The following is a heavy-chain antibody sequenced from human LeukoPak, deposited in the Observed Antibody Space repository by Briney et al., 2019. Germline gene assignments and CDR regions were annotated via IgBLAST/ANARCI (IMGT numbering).Heavy chain of an antibody. D-gene: IGHD4-17*01. J-gene: IGHJ4*02. Sequence: GGSLRLSCAASGVTFSDYYMSWIRQAPGKGLEWVSYISTTGSTKYYADSVKGRFTISRDNAKNSLYLQTNSLRAEDTAVYYCARVPTTVTYTDYWGQGTLVTVSS. V-gene: IGHV3-11*01. CDR2: ISTTGSTK. CDR1: GVTFSDYY. CDR3: ARVPTTVTYTDY.